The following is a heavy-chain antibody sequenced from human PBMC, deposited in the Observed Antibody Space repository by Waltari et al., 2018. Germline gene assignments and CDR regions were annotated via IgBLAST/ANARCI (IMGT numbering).Heavy chain of an antibody. V-gene: IGHV3-15*01. D-gene: IGHD2-8*01. CDR1: GSTFSTTG. CDR3: STDPWMYQWYNSDY. Sequence: LVESGGGLVKPGGSLGPSCVASGSTFSTTGRTWVRQAPGKGLEWVGRIKAKSEGGTTDYAALVKGRFTISRDDSKNTLYLEMNSLKTDDTAVYYCSTDPWMYQWYNSDYWGQGTLVTVSS. CDR2: IKAKSEGGTT. J-gene: IGHJ4*02.